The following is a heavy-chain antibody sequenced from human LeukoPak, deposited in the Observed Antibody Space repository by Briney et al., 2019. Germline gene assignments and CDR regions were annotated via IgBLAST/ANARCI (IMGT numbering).Heavy chain of an antibody. Sequence: PGGSLRLSCVASCFTFSSYGMNWVRQAPGKGLEWVSYVSSGSSTIFYADSVKGRFTISRDDAKSSFYLQMNSLRVEDTALYYCARMSTGYYDDYWGQGTRVTVSS. V-gene: IGHV3-48*01. CDR3: ARMSTGYYDDY. J-gene: IGHJ4*02. CDR2: VSSGSSTI. D-gene: IGHD3-9*01. CDR1: CFTFSSYG.